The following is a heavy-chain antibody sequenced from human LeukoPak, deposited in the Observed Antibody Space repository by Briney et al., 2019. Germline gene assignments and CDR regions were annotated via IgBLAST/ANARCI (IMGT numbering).Heavy chain of an antibody. CDR2: IIPIFGTA. CDR3: ARVSLNREPDY. CDR1: GGTFSSYA. J-gene: IGHJ4*02. V-gene: IGHV1-69*13. D-gene: IGHD1-14*01. Sequence: GASVKVSCNASGGTFSSYAISWVRQAPGQGLEWMGGIIPIFGTANYAQKFQGRVTITADESTSTAYMELSSLRSEDTAVYYCARVSLNREPDYWGQGTLVTVSS.